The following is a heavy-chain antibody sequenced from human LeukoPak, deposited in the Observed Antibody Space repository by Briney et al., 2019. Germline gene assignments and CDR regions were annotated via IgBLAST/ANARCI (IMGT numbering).Heavy chain of an antibody. D-gene: IGHD6-6*01. CDR3: ARADLSPQLVRASYYYYYMDV. CDR1: GFTFSSYS. Sequence: GGSLRLSCAASGFTFSSYSMNWVRQAPGKGLEWVSSISTRSTYIYYADSVKGRFTISRDNAKNSLYLQMNTLRAEDTAVYYCARADLSPQLVRASYYYYYMDVWGKGTTVTVSS. CDR2: ISTRSTYI. V-gene: IGHV3-21*04. J-gene: IGHJ6*03.